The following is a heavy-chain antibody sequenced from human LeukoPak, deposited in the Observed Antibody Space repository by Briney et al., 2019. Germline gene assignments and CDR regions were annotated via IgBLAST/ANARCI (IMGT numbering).Heavy chain of an antibody. D-gene: IGHD6-6*01. CDR3: ARDSSPYPDAFDI. V-gene: IGHV3-23*01. Sequence: PGGSLRLSCAASGFTFSSYAMSWVRQAPGKGLEWVSAISGSGGSTYYADSVKGRFTISRDNAKNSLYLQMNSLRAEDTAVYYCARDSSPYPDAFDIWGQGTMVTVSS. CDR1: GFTFSSYA. J-gene: IGHJ3*02. CDR2: ISGSGGST.